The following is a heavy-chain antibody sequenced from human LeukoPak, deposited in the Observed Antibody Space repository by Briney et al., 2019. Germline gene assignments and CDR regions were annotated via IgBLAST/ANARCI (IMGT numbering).Heavy chain of an antibody. CDR3: ARRGGGGAFDI. CDR1: GFTFSSYG. Sequence: GGSLRLSCAASGFTFSSYGMSWVRQAPGKGLEWVAVILYDGSKKYYADSVKGRFTISRDNSKNTLYLQMNSLRAEDTAVYYCARRGGGGAFDIWGQGTMVTVSS. V-gene: IGHV3-30*03. J-gene: IGHJ3*02. D-gene: IGHD3-16*01. CDR2: ILYDGSKK.